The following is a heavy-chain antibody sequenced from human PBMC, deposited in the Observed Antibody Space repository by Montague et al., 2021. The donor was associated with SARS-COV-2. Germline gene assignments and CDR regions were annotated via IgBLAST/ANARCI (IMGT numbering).Heavy chain of an antibody. D-gene: IGHD2-15*01. CDR2: IYYSGST. Sequence: SETLSLTCTVSGGSISRYYWSWIRQPPGEGLEWIGYIYYSGSTNYNPSLKSRVTISVDTSKNQFSLKLSSVTAADTAVYYCARRSLGYCSGGSCYSAFDPWGQGTLVTVSS. J-gene: IGHJ5*02. CDR3: ARRSLGYCSGGSCYSAFDP. V-gene: IGHV4-59*01. CDR1: GGSISRYY.